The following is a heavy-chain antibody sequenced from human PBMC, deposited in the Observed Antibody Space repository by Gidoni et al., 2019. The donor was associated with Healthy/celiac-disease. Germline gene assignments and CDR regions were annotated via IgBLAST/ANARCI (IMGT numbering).Heavy chain of an antibody. D-gene: IGHD5-18*01. V-gene: IGHV1-69*01. CDR1: GGTFSSYA. Sequence: QVQLVQSGAEVKKPGSSVKVSCKASGGTFSSYAISWVRQAPGQGLEWMGGIIPIFGTANYAQKFQGRVTITADESTSTAYMELSSLRSEDTAVYYCARALPLGGYSPGDPYYGMDVWGQGTTVTVSS. CDR3: ARALPLGGYSPGDPYYGMDV. J-gene: IGHJ6*02. CDR2: IIPIFGTA.